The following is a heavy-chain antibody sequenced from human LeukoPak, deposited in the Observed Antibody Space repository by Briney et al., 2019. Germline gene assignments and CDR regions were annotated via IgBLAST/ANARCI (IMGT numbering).Heavy chain of an antibody. CDR1: GFTFDDYG. Sequence: GGSLGLSCAASGFTFDDYGMSWVRQAPGKGLEWVSGSNWNGGSTGYADSVKGRFTISRDNAKNSLYLQMNSLRAEDTAFYYCARASYSGYDCDYWGQGTLVTVSA. CDR2: SNWNGGST. V-gene: IGHV3-20*04. D-gene: IGHD5-12*01. CDR3: ARASYSGYDCDY. J-gene: IGHJ4*02.